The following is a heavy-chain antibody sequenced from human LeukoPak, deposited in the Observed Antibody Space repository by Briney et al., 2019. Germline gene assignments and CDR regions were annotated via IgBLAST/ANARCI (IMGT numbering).Heavy chain of an antibody. D-gene: IGHD1-1*01. J-gene: IGHJ4*02. CDR2: ISSSSSYI. CDR3: ARERQLERLAFGKEGSAFDY. V-gene: IGHV3-21*01. CDR1: GITFNSYT. Sequence: GGSLRLSCAASGITFNSYTMNWVRQAPGKGLEWVSSISSSSSYIYYAASVKGRFTISRDNAKNSLYLQMNRLRAEDTAVYYCARERQLERLAFGKEGSAFDYWGQGTLVTVSS.